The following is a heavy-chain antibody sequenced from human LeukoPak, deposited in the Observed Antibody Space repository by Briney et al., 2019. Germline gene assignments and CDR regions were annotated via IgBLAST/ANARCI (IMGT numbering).Heavy chain of an antibody. Sequence: SQTLSLTCAVSGGSISSGGYSWSWVRQPPGKGLEWIGYIYHSGSTYYNPSLKSRVTISVDRSKNQFSLKLSSVTAADTAVYYCARTDPGDWFDPWGQGTLVTVSS. CDR2: IYHSGST. J-gene: IGHJ5*02. D-gene: IGHD3-10*01. CDR3: ARTDPGDWFDP. V-gene: IGHV4-30-2*01. CDR1: GGSISSGGYS.